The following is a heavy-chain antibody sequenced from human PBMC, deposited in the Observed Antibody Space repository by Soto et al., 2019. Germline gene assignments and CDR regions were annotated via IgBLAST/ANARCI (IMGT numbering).Heavy chain of an antibody. Sequence: PGGSLRLSCAASGFTFSSYAMSWVRQAPGKGLEWVSAISGSGGSTYYADPVKGRFTISRDNSKNTLYLQMNSLRAEDTAVYYCAKDGPIVVVPAAINDYWGQGTLVTVSS. CDR2: ISGSGGST. J-gene: IGHJ4*02. V-gene: IGHV3-23*01. D-gene: IGHD2-2*01. CDR3: AKDGPIVVVPAAINDY. CDR1: GFTFSSYA.